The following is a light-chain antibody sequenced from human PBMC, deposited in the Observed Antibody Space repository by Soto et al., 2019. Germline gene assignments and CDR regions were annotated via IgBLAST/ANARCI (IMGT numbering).Light chain of an antibody. J-gene: IGKJ1*01. CDR1: QSISRY. CDR3: EQYYSFPWT. V-gene: IGKV3D-15*01. CDR2: VAS. Sequence: IVLTQSPGTLSLSPGARTTLSCKASQSISRYLAWYQQKPGQGHRLLIYVASSRATGTPDRFSGSGSGTDFTLTISCLQSEEFATYYCEQYYSFPWTVGEGNKV.